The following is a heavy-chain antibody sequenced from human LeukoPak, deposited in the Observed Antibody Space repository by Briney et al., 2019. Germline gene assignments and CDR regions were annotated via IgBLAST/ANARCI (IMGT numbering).Heavy chain of an antibody. V-gene: IGHV3-30*18. J-gene: IGHJ4*02. Sequence: GGSLRLSCAASGFTFSSYGTHWVRQAPGKGLEWVAVISYDGSNKYYADSVKGRFTISRDNSKNTLYLQMNSLRAEDTAVYYCAKDPDSSGWYYFDYWGQGTLVTVSS. D-gene: IGHD6-19*01. CDR3: AKDPDSSGWYYFDY. CDR2: ISYDGSNK. CDR1: GFTFSSYG.